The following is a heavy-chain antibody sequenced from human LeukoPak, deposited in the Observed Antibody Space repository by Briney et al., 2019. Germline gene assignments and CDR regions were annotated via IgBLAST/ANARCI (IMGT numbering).Heavy chain of an antibody. Sequence: SETLSLTCTVSGGSISTYYWSWLRQPPGKGLEWIGYIYYSGSTNYNPSLKSRVTISVDTSKNQFSLKLSSVTAADTAVYYCARKVATTPYYFDYWGQGTLVTVSS. CDR1: GGSISTYY. D-gene: IGHD5-24*01. CDR3: ARKVATTPYYFDY. J-gene: IGHJ4*02. V-gene: IGHV4-59*01. CDR2: IYYSGST.